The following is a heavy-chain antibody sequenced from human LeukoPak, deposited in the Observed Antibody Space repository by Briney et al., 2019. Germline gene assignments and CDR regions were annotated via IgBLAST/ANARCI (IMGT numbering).Heavy chain of an antibody. CDR3: ARDPSNTSGWYRYFDA. V-gene: IGHV1-18*01. J-gene: IGHJ2*01. CDR1: GYTFTHHG. D-gene: IGHD6-19*01. Sequence: ASVKVSCKASGYTFTHHGIAWVRQAPGQGLEWMGWISCYNGDTIYAQKFQGRVTLTTEKSTSTVYVELRSLTSDDTAVYYCARDPSNTSGWYRYFDAWGRGTLVSVSS. CDR2: ISCYNGDT.